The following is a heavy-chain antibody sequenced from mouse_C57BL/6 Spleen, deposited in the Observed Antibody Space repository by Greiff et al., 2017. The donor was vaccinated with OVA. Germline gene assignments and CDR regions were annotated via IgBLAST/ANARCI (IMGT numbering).Heavy chain of an antibody. J-gene: IGHJ2*01. V-gene: IGHV1-18*01. D-gene: IGHD1-1*01. CDR1: GYTFTDYN. Sequence: VQLQQSGPELVKPGASVKIPCKASGYTFTDYNMDWVKQSHGKSLEWIGDINPNNGGTIYNQKFKGKATLTVDKSSSTAYMQLRSLTSENTAAYDCARGGVYCGSRANFDYWGQGTTLTVSS. CDR2: INPNNGGT. CDR3: ARGGVYCGSRANFDY.